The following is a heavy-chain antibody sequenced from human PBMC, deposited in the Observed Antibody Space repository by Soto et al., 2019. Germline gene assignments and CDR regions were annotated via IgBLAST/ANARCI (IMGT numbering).Heavy chain of an antibody. CDR1: GFTFSSFW. V-gene: IGHV3-74*01. D-gene: IGHD2-2*01. Sequence: GGSLRLSCAASGFTFSSFWMHWVRQAPGKGLVWVSRMSADGRKTHYADSVKGRFTISRDDSENTLYLQMDSLRAEDTAVYYCAKRACSTASCSYFDYWGQGTLVTVSS. CDR2: MSADGRKT. J-gene: IGHJ4*02. CDR3: AKRACSTASCSYFDY.